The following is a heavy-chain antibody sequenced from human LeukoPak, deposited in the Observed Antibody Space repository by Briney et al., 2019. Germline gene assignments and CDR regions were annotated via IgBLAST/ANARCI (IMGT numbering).Heavy chain of an antibody. J-gene: IGHJ4*02. D-gene: IGHD2-21*02. CDR2: IYYSGST. CDR1: GGSISSSSYY. Sequence: SETLSLTCTVSGGSISSSSYYWGWIRQPPGKGLEWIGSIYYSGSTYYNPSLKSRVTISVDTSKNQFSLKLSSVTATDTAVYYCARHHAVLPTVIHYFDYWGQGTLVTVSS. V-gene: IGHV4-39*01. CDR3: ARHHAVLPTVIHYFDY.